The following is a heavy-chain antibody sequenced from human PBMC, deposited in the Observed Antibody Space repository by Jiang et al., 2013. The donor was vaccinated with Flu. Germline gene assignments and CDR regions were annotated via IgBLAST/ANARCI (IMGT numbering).Heavy chain of an antibody. V-gene: IGHV4-34*01. J-gene: IGHJ4*02. CDR1: GGSFSGYY. CDR3: ARGRAWIQLHEKVWYFDY. Sequence: LLKPSETLSLTCAVYGGSFSGYYWSWIRQPPGKGLEWIGEINHSGSTNYNPSLKSRVTISVDTSKNQFSLKLSSVTAADTAVYYCARGRAWIQLHEKVWYFDYWGQGTLATVSS. D-gene: IGHD5-18*01. CDR2: INHSGST.